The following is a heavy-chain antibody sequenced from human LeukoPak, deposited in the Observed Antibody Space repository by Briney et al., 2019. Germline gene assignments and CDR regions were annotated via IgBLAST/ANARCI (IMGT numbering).Heavy chain of an antibody. Sequence: GRSLRLSCAASGFTFSSYAMHWVRQAPGKGLERVAVISYDGSNKYYADSVKGRFTISRDNSKNTLYLQMNSLRAEDTAVYYCARDLVDYYDSSGLDYWGQGTLVTVSS. J-gene: IGHJ4*02. CDR2: ISYDGSNK. V-gene: IGHV3-30*04. CDR3: ARDLVDYYDSSGLDY. D-gene: IGHD3-22*01. CDR1: GFTFSSYA.